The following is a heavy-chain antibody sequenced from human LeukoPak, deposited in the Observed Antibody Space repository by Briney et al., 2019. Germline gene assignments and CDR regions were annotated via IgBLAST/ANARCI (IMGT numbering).Heavy chain of an antibody. Sequence: SETLSLTCTVSGGSITSFYWSWIRQPPGKGLEWIGYIHYSGTTNYNPSLKSRVTMSIDTSKNQFSLNLSSVTTADTAVYYCARAGGWNDLPAWGQGTLVTVSS. D-gene: IGHD1-1*01. CDR1: GGSITSFY. J-gene: IGHJ5*02. CDR2: IHYSGTT. CDR3: ARAGGWNDLPA. V-gene: IGHV4-59*01.